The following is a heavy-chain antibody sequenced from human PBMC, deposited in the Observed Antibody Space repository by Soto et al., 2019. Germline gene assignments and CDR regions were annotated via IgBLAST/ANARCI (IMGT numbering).Heavy chain of an antibody. J-gene: IGHJ5*02. CDR3: ARDLLSTYSSSWFARNWFDP. D-gene: IGHD6-13*01. CDR1: GYTFTSYD. V-gene: IGHV1-8*01. Sequence: ASVKVSCKASGYTFTSYDINWVRQATGQGLAWMGWMNPNSGNTGYAQKFQGRVTMTRNTSISTAYMELSSLRSEDTAAYYCARDLLSTYSSSWFARNWFDPWGQGTLVTVSS. CDR2: MNPNSGNT.